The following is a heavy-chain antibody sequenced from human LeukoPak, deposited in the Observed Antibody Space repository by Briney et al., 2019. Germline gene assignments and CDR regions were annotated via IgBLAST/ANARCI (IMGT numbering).Heavy chain of an antibody. D-gene: IGHD3-22*01. CDR2: ISHDGTYK. Sequence: GMSLRLSCAASGFIFSTYTIHWVRQAPGKGLEWVSSISHDGTYKHYADSVKGRFTISRDNSKKTLYLQMNSLRPEDRAVYYCARDGRGCQIDFWGQGTLVTVSS. J-gene: IGHJ4*02. CDR3: ARDGRGCQIDF. V-gene: IGHV3-30*04. CDR1: GFIFSTYT.